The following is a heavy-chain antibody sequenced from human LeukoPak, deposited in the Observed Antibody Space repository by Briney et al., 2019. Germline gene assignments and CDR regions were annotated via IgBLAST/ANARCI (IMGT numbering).Heavy chain of an antibody. V-gene: IGHV4-59*02. D-gene: IGHD6-13*01. CDR2: IYYSGST. CDR3: ARSLRGIAAAGFDY. CDR1: GGSVSSYY. Sequence: SETLSLTCTVSGGSVSSYYWSWIRQPPGKGLEWIGYIYYSGSTNYNPSLKSRVTISVDTSKNQFSLKLSSVTAADTAVYYCARSLRGIAAAGFDYWGQGTLVTVSS. J-gene: IGHJ4*02.